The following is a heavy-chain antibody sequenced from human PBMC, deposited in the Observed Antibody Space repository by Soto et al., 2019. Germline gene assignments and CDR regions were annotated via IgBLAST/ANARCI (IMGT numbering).Heavy chain of an antibody. CDR1: GFIFNNYA. CDR2: ISYDGSNE. D-gene: IGHD3-22*01. V-gene: IGHV3-30*03. J-gene: IGHJ4*02. CDR3: ARVFSYFFDSSGFYFDS. Sequence: GGSLRLSCVASGFIFNNYAMHWVRQARGKVLEWVAEISYDGSNEYYADSVKGRFAISRDNSKNTLYLQMNSLSAEDTAVYYCARVFSYFFDSSGFYFDSWGQGALVTVSS.